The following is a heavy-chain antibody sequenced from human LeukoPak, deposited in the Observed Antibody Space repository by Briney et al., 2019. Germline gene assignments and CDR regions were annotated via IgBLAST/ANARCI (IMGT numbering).Heavy chain of an antibody. CDR3: ARARGAAAIPLGYYYGMDV. Sequence: PSETLSLTCTVSGGSISSYYWSWIRQPPGKGLEGIGYIYYSGSTNYNPSLKSRVTISVDTSKNQFSLKLSSVTAADTAVYYCARARGAAAIPLGYYYGMDVWGKGTTVTVSS. J-gene: IGHJ6*04. V-gene: IGHV4-59*01. CDR1: GGSISSYY. CDR2: IYYSGST. D-gene: IGHD6-13*01.